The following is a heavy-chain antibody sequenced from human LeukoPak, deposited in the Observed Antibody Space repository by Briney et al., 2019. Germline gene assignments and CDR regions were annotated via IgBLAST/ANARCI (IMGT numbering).Heavy chain of an antibody. CDR1: GYTFTGYY. D-gene: IGHD3-22*01. V-gene: IGHV1-2*02. Sequence: ASVKVSCKASGYTFTGYYMHWVRQAPGQGLEWMGWINPNSGGTNYAQKLQGRVTMTTDTSTSTANMELRSLRSDDTAVYYCARHSSGYYLYYFDYWGQGTLVTVSS. CDR2: INPNSGGT. CDR3: ARHSSGYYLYYFDY. J-gene: IGHJ4*02.